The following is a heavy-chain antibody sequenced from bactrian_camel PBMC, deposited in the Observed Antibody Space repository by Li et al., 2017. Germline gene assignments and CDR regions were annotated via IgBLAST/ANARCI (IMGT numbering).Heavy chain of an antibody. Sequence: HVQLVESGGGLVPPGGSLRLSCAASGFTFSSYMSWVRQAPGKGLEWVSSVYSDGRTAYYADFVKGRFTISRANTMNTAYLQMDSLKSEDTAQYYCVALAWGFNYWGQGTQVTVS. CDR3: VALAWGFNY. CDR1: GFTFSSY. J-gene: IGHJ4*01. D-gene: IGHD1*01. CDR2: VYSDGRTA. V-gene: IGHV3S6*01.